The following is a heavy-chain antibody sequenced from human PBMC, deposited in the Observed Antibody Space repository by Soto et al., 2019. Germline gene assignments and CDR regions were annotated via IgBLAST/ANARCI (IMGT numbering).Heavy chain of an antibody. CDR3: ASPYWDV. V-gene: IGHV4-39*01. CDR2: IYYSGST. Sequence: SETLSLTCTVSGGSISSSSYYWGWIRQPPGKGLEWIGSIYYSGSTYYNPSLKSRVTISVDTSKNQFSLKLSSVTAADTAVYHCASPYWDVWGQGTTVTVSS. CDR1: GGSISSSSYY. D-gene: IGHD2-21*01. J-gene: IGHJ6*02.